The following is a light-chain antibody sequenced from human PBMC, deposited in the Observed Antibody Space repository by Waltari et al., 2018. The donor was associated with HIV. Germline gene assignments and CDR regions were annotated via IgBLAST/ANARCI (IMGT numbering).Light chain of an antibody. J-gene: IGLJ3*02. CDR3: ASYLNFGSLV. V-gene: IGLV2-14*03. CDR1: TTPIGGPIF. Sequence: QSALLHPPSWSGSPGQPATTPCIGPTTPIGGPIFAPWYQHRPGEAPKLIIFHVDSRPTGISSRFSGSKSGNTASLTISGLQAEDEADFYCASYLNFGSLVFGGGTKLTVL. CDR2: HVD.